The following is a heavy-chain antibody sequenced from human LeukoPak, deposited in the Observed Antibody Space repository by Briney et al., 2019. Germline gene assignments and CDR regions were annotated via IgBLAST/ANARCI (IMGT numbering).Heavy chain of an antibody. Sequence: SETLSLTCIVSGGSISSSGYYWSWIRQPPGKGLEWIGSIYYSGSTYYNPSLKSRTTISIDTSKNQFSLKLSFVTAADTAVYYCARETSQKGAHYMDVWGKGTTVTISS. D-gene: IGHD3-16*01. CDR2: IYYSGST. CDR3: ARETSQKGAHYMDV. CDR1: GGSISSSGYY. J-gene: IGHJ6*03. V-gene: IGHV4-39*07.